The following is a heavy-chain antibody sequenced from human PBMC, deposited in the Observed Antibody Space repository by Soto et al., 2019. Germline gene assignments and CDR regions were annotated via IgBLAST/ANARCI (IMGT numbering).Heavy chain of an antibody. CDR3: ARGYCSGASCGNWFDP. Sequence: SETLSLTCTVSGGSISSYYWSWIRQPPGKGLEWIGYIYYSGSTNYNPSLKSRVTISVDTSKNQFSLKLSSVTAADTAVYYCARGYCSGASCGNWFDPWGQGTLVTVS. CDR2: IYYSGST. D-gene: IGHD2-15*01. V-gene: IGHV4-59*01. J-gene: IGHJ5*02. CDR1: GGSISSYY.